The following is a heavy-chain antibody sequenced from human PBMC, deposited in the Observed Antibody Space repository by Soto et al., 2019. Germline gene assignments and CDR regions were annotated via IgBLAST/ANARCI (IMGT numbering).Heavy chain of an antibody. CDR1: GFTFNSDG. Sequence: QVQLVESGGCVVQPGRSLRLSCAASGFTFNSDGMHWVRQAPGKGLEWVAVIWYDGSNKYYADSVKGRFTISRDNSKNTLYLQMNSLRAEDTAVHYCARSLVVPAAYDAFDIWGQGTMVTVSS. CDR2: IWYDGSNK. V-gene: IGHV3-33*01. J-gene: IGHJ3*02. CDR3: ARSLVVPAAYDAFDI. D-gene: IGHD2-2*01.